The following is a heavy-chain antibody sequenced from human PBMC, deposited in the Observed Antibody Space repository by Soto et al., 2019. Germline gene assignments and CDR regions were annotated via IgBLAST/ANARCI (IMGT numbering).Heavy chain of an antibody. CDR3: ARAPMYSSSWRSGKYYFDY. Sequence: SETLSLTCAVYGGSFSGYYWSWIRQPPGKGREWIGEINHSGSTNYNPSLKSRVTISVETSKNQFSLKLSSVTAADTAVYYCARAPMYSSSWRSGKYYFDYWGQGTLVTVSS. J-gene: IGHJ4*02. D-gene: IGHD6-13*01. CDR1: GGSFSGYY. CDR2: INHSGST. V-gene: IGHV4-34*01.